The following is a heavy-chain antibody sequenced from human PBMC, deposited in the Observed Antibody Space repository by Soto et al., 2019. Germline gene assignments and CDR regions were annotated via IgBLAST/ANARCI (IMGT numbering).Heavy chain of an antibody. Sequence: QVQLVQSGAEVKKPGASVKVSCKASGYTFTGYYMHWVRQAPGQGLEWMGWINPNSGGTNYAQKFQGRVSMTRDTSISTDYMELRRLRSDDTDVYCCARESREWFEGYFDLWGRGTLVTVSS. J-gene: IGHJ2*01. CDR3: ARESREWFEGYFDL. CDR1: GYTFTGYY. V-gene: IGHV1-2*02. D-gene: IGHD3-3*01. CDR2: INPNSGGT.